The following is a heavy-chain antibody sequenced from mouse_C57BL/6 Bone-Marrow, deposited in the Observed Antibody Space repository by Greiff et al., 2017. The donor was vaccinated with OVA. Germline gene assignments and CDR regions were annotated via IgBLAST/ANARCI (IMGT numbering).Heavy chain of an antibody. Sequence: QVTLKESGPGILQSSQSLSLTCTSSGFSLSTSGMGVIWIRQPSGKGLEWLAHIYCVDAKRYNPFLKSRLTISKDTSRNQVFLKITSVDTADAATYYCARGLDSSGYAFAYWGQGTLVTVSA. CDR1: GFSLSTSGMG. V-gene: IGHV8-12*01. CDR3: ARGLDSSGYAFAY. J-gene: IGHJ3*01. CDR2: IYCVDAK. D-gene: IGHD3-2*02.